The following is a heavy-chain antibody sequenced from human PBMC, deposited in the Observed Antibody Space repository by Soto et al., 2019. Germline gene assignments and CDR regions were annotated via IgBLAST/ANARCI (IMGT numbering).Heavy chain of an antibody. J-gene: IGHJ4*02. D-gene: IGHD6-19*01. CDR2: INPNSGDT. CDR1: GYIFTGFY. Sequence: ASVKAPCKASGYIFTGFYMHCVRQGPGQGLEWMGWINPNSGDTNYAQKFQGWVTMTRDTSISTGYMELSRLTFDDTAVYYCARGSRIAVAGNPFSDYWGQGTLVTVSS. CDR3: ARGSRIAVAGNPFSDY. V-gene: IGHV1-2*04.